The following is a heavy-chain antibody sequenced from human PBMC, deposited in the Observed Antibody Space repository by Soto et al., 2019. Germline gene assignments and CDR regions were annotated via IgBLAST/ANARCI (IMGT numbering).Heavy chain of an antibody. D-gene: IGHD5-12*01. V-gene: IGHV3-23*01. CDR2: VNNGGDST. J-gene: IGHJ6*04. CDR3: AKASGRVATIGFSDV. Sequence: EVQLLESGGGLVQPGGSLRLSCAASGFTFNNFAMNWVRQAPGKGLAWVSAVNNGGDSTYYADSVQGRFTISRDNSENTQYLQMNSLRADDTAVYYCAKASGRVATIGFSDVWGKGTKVTVSS. CDR1: GFTFNNFA.